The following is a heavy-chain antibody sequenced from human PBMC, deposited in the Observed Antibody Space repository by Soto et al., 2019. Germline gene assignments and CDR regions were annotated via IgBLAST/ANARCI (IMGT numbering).Heavy chain of an antibody. Sequence: PSETLSLTCTVSGGSISSYYWSWIRQPPGKGLEWIGYIYYSGSTNYNPSLKSRVTISVDTSKNQFSLKLSSVTAADTAVYYCARRQYYYDSSGYYYGGFDYWGQGTLVTVSS. CDR3: ARRQYYYDSSGYYYGGFDY. J-gene: IGHJ4*02. D-gene: IGHD3-22*01. V-gene: IGHV4-59*08. CDR2: IYYSGST. CDR1: GGSISSYY.